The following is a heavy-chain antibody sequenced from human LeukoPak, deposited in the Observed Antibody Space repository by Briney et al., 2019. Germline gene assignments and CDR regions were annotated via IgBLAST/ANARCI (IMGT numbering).Heavy chain of an antibody. Sequence: SVTLSLTCTVSGASIITTNYYWGWIRQPPGKGLEWIGSISYSGNAYYNPSLRSRLSISMDASKNQFSLKVRSVTAADTAVYYCARNLGQTWGTVTTDLWYFDHWGQGTLVPVSS. CDR2: ISYSGNA. V-gene: IGHV4-39*01. CDR1: GASIITTNYY. J-gene: IGHJ4*02. D-gene: IGHD4-11*01. CDR3: ARNLGQTWGTVTTDLWYFDH.